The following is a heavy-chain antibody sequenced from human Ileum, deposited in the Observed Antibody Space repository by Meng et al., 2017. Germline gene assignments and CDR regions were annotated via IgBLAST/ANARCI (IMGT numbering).Heavy chain of an antibody. D-gene: IGHD5-12*01. Sequence: VHSRESGPGRVTPSGTRSRTCAVSRDSISSGNWWNWVRQSPGKGLEWIGEIFHGGTTNYNPSLKNRVTLLMDKSKNQFSLQLTSVTAADTAVFYCARGIGDIRVGFDYWGQGILVTVSS. CDR1: RDSISSGNW. J-gene: IGHJ4*02. V-gene: IGHV4-4*02. CDR2: IFHGGTT. CDR3: ARGIGDIRVGFDY.